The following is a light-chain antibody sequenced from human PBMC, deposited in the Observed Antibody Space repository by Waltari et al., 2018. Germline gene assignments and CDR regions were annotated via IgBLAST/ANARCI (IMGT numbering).Light chain of an antibody. CDR2: NNS. Sequence: QSVLTQPPSASGTPGQRVTISCSGSRSNIGSHTLTWYQHLPGTAPKLLIYNNSQRPSGVPDRFSGSKSGTSASLAISGLQSEDEADYYCAAWDDSLNGLNWVFGGGTKVTVL. J-gene: IGLJ3*02. CDR1: RSNIGSHT. V-gene: IGLV1-44*01. CDR3: AAWDDSLNGLNWV.